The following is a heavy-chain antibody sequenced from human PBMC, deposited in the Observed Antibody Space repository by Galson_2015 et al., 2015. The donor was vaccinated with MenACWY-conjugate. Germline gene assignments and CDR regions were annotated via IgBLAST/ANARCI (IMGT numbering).Heavy chain of an antibody. CDR3: SRTGATPGDY. D-gene: IGHD2-15*01. CDR2: IYWDDDK. Sequence: PALVKPTQTLTLTCTFSGFSLSTSEVGVGWIRQPPGKALEWLALIYWDDDKRYSPSLRSRLTTTKDTSKNHVVLAMTNMDPVDTATYYCSRTGATPGDYWGQGTLVTVSS. CDR1: GFSLSTSEVG. V-gene: IGHV2-5*02. J-gene: IGHJ4*02.